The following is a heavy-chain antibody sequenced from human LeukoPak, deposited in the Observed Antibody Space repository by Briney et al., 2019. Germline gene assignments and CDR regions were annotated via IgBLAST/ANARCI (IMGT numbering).Heavy chain of an antibody. D-gene: IGHD3-22*01. CDR1: GGTFSSYA. J-gene: IGHJ4*02. Sequence: VKVSCKASGGTFSSYAISWVRQAPGQGLEWMGGIIPIFGTANYAQKFQGRVTITADESTSTAYMELSSLRFEDTAVYYCARQDYYDSSGYVDYWGQGTLVTVSS. CDR3: ARQDYYDSSGYVDY. CDR2: IIPIFGTA. V-gene: IGHV1-69*13.